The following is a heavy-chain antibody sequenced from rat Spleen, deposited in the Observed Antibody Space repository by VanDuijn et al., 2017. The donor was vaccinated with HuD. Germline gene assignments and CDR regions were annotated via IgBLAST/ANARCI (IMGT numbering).Heavy chain of an antibody. J-gene: IGHJ4*01. CDR2: VTNTGTRT. CDR3: ARRGAAGVMDA. Sequence: EVQLVESGGGLVQPGKSLKLSCVASGFTFSTYWMTWIRQAPGKGLEWIASVTNTGTRTYYPDSVKGRFTISRDNAKSTLYLQMDSLRSEDTATYYCARRGAAGVMDAWGQGASVTVSS. D-gene: IGHD1-2*01. V-gene: IGHV5-31*01. CDR1: GFTFSTYW.